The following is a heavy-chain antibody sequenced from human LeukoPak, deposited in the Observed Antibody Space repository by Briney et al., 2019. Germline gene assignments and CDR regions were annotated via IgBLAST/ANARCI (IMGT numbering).Heavy chain of an antibody. CDR1: GFAFDGYS. CDR2: ITPTSAYI. V-gene: IGHV3-21*01. J-gene: IGHJ4*02. Sequence: GGTLRHSKDNPGFAFDGYSMNWVRHALGKKLEWVSSITPTSAYICYADSVKGRFSISRDNADNSLSLQMNSLRGEDTAVYYCTRASGTSGWYPAFDYWGQGVLVTVSS. D-gene: IGHD6-19*01. CDR3: TRASGTSGWYPAFDY.